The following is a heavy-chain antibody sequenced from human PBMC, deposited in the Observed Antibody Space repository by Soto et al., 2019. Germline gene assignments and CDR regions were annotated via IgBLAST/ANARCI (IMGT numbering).Heavy chain of an antibody. CDR3: XXXXXXXWYWFDP. V-gene: IGHV2-26*01. Sequence: QVTVKESGPVLVKPTETLTLTCTVSGFSLSNAGLGVSWIRQPPGKALEWLAHIFSNDEKSYSTSLKSRRTXXXXXXXXXXXXXXXXXXXXXXXXXXXXXXXXXXWYWFDPWGQGTLVTVSS. CDR1: GFSLSNAGLG. J-gene: IGHJ5*02. CDR2: IFSNDEK.